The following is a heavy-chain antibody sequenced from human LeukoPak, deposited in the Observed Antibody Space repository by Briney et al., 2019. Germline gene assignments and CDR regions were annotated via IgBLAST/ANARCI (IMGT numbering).Heavy chain of an antibody. D-gene: IGHD5-24*01. CDR1: GGSISSSSYY. V-gene: IGHV4-39*01. J-gene: IGHJ4*02. CDR2: IYYSGST. Sequence: SETLSLTCTVSGGSISSSSYYWGWIRQPPGKGLEWIGSIYYSGSTYYNPSLKSRVTISVDTSKNQFSLKLSSVTAADTAVYYCARRVEMATSYQLIDYWGQGTLVTVPS. CDR3: ARRVEMATSYQLIDY.